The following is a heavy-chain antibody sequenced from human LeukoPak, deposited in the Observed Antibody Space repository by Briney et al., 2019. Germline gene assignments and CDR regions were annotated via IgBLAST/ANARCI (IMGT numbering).Heavy chain of an antibody. J-gene: IGHJ6*02. V-gene: IGHV1-2*02. CDR3: AREFSGNPGYYGMDV. D-gene: IGHD3-10*01. CDR1: GYTFTGYY. CDR2: INPNSGGT. Sequence: ASVKVSCKASGYTFTGYYMHWVRQAPGQGLEWMGWINPNSGGTNYAQKFQGRVTMTMDTSISTAYMELSRLRSDDTAVYYCAREFSGNPGYYGMDVWGQGTTVTVSS.